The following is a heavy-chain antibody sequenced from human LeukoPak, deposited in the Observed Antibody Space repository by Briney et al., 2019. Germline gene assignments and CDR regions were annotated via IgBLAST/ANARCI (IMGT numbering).Heavy chain of an antibody. V-gene: IGHV3-9*01. J-gene: IGHJ4*02. CDR2: ISWNSGSI. Sequence: GRSLRLSCAASGFTFDDYAMHWVRQAPGKGLEWVSGISWNSGSIGYADSVKGRFTISRDNAKNSLYLQMNSLRAEDTALYYCAKNPAGIGYGDYPYYFDYWGQGTLVTVSS. CDR1: GFTFDDYA. CDR3: AKNPAGIGYGDYPYYFDY. D-gene: IGHD4-17*01.